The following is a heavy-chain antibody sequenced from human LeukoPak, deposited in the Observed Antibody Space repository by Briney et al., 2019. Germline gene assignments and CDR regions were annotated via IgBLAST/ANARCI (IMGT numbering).Heavy chain of an antibody. Sequence: GGSLRLSCAASGFTFSSYAMSWVRQAPAKGLEWVSAISGSGGSIYYADSVKGRFTISRDNSKNTLYLQMNSLRAEDTAVYYCAKSRYSNNYYGMDVWGQGTTVTVSS. J-gene: IGHJ6*02. CDR3: AKSRYSNNYYGMDV. D-gene: IGHD4-11*01. V-gene: IGHV3-23*01. CDR2: ISGSGGSI. CDR1: GFTFSSYA.